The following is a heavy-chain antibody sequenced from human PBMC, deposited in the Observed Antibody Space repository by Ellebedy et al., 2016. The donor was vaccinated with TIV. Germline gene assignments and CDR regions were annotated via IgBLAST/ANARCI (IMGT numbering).Heavy chain of an antibody. CDR1: GYTFTSYG. CDR2: ISAYNGNT. CDR3: ARGRPTNSSSWYDPWFDP. J-gene: IGHJ5*02. V-gene: IGHV1-18*01. Sequence: AASVKVSCKASGYTFTSYGISWVRQAPGQGLEWMGWISAYNGNTNYAQKLQGRVTMTTDTSTSTAYMELRSLRSDDTAVYYCARGRPTNSSSWYDPWFDPWGQGTLVTVSS. D-gene: IGHD6-13*01.